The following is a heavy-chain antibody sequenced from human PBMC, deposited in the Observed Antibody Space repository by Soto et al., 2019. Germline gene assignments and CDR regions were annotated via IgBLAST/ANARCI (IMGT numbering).Heavy chain of an antibody. D-gene: IGHD3-22*01. CDR1: GGTFSSYA. J-gene: IGHJ4*02. CDR2: IIPIFGAA. V-gene: IGHV1-69*01. CDR3: ARAGYYDSSGYYDFEY. Sequence: QVQLVQSGAEVKKPGSSVKVSCKASGGTFSSYAISWVRQAPGQGLEWMGGIIPIFGAANYAQKFQGRVTVTAEESTSTAYMELCSLRSEDTAVYYCARAGYYDSSGYYDFEYWGQGTLVTVSS.